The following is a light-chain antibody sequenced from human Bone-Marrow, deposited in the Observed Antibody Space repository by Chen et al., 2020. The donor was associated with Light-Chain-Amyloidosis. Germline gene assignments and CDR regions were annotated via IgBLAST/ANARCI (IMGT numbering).Light chain of an antibody. V-gene: IGLV3-21*02. J-gene: IGLJ3*02. CDR3: QVWDRSSDRPV. CDR1: NIGSTS. CDR2: DDS. Sequence: SYVLTQPSSVSVAPGQTATIACGGNNIGSTSVHWYQQTPGQAPLLVVYDDSDRPSGIPERWSGSNSGNPATLTISRVGAGDEADYYCQVWDRSSDRPVFGGGTKLTVL.